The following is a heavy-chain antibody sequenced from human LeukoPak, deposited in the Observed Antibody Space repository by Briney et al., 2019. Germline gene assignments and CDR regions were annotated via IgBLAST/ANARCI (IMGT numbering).Heavy chain of an antibody. V-gene: IGHV4-59*01. D-gene: IGHD4-17*01. J-gene: IGHJ4*02. Sequence: PSETLSFTCTVSGGSISSYYWSWIRQPPGKGLEWIGYIYYSGSTNYNPSLKSRVTISVDTSKNQFSLKLSSVTAADTAVYYCARGGMFYGDYFSLGYWGQGTLVTVSS. CDR1: GGSISSYY. CDR3: ARGGMFYGDYFSLGY. CDR2: IYYSGST.